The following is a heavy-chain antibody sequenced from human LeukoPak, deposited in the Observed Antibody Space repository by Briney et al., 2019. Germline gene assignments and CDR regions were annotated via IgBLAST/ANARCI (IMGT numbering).Heavy chain of an antibody. Sequence: PSETLSLTCAVSGYSISSGYYWGWIRQPPGKGLEWIGSIYHSGSTYYNPSLKSRVTISVDTSKNQFSLKLSSVTAADTAVYYSARHVGLDVRFLGYYYYMDVWGKGTTVTVSS. D-gene: IGHD3-3*01. V-gene: IGHV4-38-2*01. CDR1: GYSISSGYY. CDR2: IYHSGST. CDR3: ARHVGLDVRFLGYYYYMDV. J-gene: IGHJ6*03.